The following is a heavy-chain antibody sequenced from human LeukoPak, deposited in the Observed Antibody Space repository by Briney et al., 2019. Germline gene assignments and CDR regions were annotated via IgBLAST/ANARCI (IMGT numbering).Heavy chain of an antibody. Sequence: GASVKVSCKASGYTFTGYYMHWVRQAPGQGLEWMGWINPNSGGTNYAQKFQGRVTMTRDTSISTAYMELSRLRSDVTAVYYCASISFVVVPAAMTFDIWGQGTMVTVSS. CDR1: GYTFTGYY. CDR2: INPNSGGT. J-gene: IGHJ3*02. CDR3: ASISFVVVPAAMTFDI. V-gene: IGHV1-2*02. D-gene: IGHD2-2*01.